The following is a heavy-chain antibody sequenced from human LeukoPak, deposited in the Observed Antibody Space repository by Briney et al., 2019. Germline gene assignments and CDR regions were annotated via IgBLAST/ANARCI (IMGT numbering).Heavy chain of an antibody. V-gene: IGHV4-59*11. J-gene: IGHJ6*03. CDR1: GGSISSHY. CDR3: ARGGYYYYYMDV. Sequence: SETLSLTCTVSGGSISSHYWSWIRQPPGKGLEWIGHIYYSGSTNYNPSLKSRVTISVDTSKNQFSLKLSSVTAADTAVYYCARGGYYYYYMDVWGKGTTVPVSS. CDR2: IYYSGST.